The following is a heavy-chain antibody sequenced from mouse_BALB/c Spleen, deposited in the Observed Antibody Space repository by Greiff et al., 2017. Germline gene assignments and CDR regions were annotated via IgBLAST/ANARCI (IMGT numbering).Heavy chain of an antibody. CDR1: GYTFTSYV. Sequence: EVQLQQSGPELVKPGASVKMSCKASGYTFTSYVMHWVKQKPGQGLEWIGYINPYNDGTKYNEKFKGKATLTSDKSSSTAYMELSSLTSEDSAVYYCARYYGSYYYAIDYWGQGTSVTVSS. CDR3: ARYYGSYYYAIDY. D-gene: IGHD1-1*01. V-gene: IGHV1-14*01. CDR2: INPYNDGT. J-gene: IGHJ4*01.